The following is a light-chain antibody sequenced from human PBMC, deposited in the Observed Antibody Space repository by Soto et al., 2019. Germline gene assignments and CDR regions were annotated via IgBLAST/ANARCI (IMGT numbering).Light chain of an antibody. CDR2: GAS. CDR3: QQYNYWPRT. J-gene: IGKJ1*01. Sequence: EIVLTQSPATLSLSPGARAPLSCRASQSVDNNLAWYQQKPGQAPRLLIHGASFRVTGIPARFSGSGSGTDFTLTISSLRSEDFAIYYCQQYNYWPRTFGQGTKVDIK. V-gene: IGKV3-15*01. CDR1: QSVDNN.